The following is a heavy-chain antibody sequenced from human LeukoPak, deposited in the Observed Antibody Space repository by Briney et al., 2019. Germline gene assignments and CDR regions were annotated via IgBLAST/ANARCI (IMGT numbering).Heavy chain of an antibody. Sequence: SQTLSLTCAISGDSVSSNSAAWNWIRQSPSRGLEWLGRTYYRSKWYHDYAVSVKSRVSINPDTSKNQFSLRLNSVTPEDTAVYYCARDVGYTTSSGGVYYYYGMDVWGQGTTVTVSS. V-gene: IGHV6-1*01. CDR1: GDSVSSNSAA. D-gene: IGHD6-6*01. J-gene: IGHJ6*02. CDR3: ARDVGYTTSSGGVYYYYGMDV. CDR2: TYYRSKWYH.